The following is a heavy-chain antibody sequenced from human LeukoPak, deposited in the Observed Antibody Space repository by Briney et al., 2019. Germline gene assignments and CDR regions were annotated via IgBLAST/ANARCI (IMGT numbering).Heavy chain of an antibody. D-gene: IGHD2-2*01. CDR3: ARDRPSSVVGDGFDI. CDR2: ASYDGSIK. J-gene: IGHJ3*02. CDR1: GFTLSTYS. Sequence: PGRSLRLSCAGSGFTLSTYSIHWVRQAPGKGLEWVAVASYDGSIKYNADSVKGRFTISRDSSKNTLYLQISSLRDEDTAVYYCARDRPSSVVGDGFDIWGQGTMVTVSS. V-gene: IGHV3-30-3*01.